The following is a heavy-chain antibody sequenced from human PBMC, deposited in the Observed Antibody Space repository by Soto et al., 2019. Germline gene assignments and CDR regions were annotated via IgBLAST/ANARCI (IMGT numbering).Heavy chain of an antibody. J-gene: IGHJ5*02. CDR1: GGTFSSYA. V-gene: IGHV1-69*13. Sequence: ASVKVSCKASGGTFSSYAISWVRQAPGQGLEWMGGIIPIFGTANYAQKFQGRVTITADESTSTAYMELSSLRSEDTAVYYCARDRATYSSLSGGFNWFDPWGQGTLVTVSS. CDR3: ARDRATYSSLSGGFNWFDP. CDR2: IIPIFGTA. D-gene: IGHD6-6*01.